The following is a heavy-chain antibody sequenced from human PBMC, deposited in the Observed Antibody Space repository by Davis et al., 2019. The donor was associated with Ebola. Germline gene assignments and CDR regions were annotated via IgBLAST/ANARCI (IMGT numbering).Heavy chain of an antibody. CDR1: GFTFSSYE. V-gene: IGHV3-48*03. D-gene: IGHD3-22*01. CDR3: ARVGGYYYDSSGYYYVVGYYGMDV. Sequence: GEFLKISCADSGFTFSSYEMNWVRQAPGKGLEWVSYISSSGSTIYYADSVKGRFTISRDNAKNSLYLQMNSLRAEDTAVYYCARVGGYYYDSSGYYYVVGYYGMDVWGQGTTVTVSS. CDR2: ISSSGSTI. J-gene: IGHJ6*02.